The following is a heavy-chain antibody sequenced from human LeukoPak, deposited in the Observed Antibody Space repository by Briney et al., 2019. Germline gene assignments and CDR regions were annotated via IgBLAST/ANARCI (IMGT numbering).Heavy chain of an antibody. J-gene: IGHJ4*02. Sequence: GGSLRLSCAASGFTFDDYGMSWVRQAPGKGLEWVSGINWNGGSTGYADSVEGRFTISRDNAKNSLYLQMNSLRAEDTALYYCARSFGATVTTPDFHWGQGTLVTVSS. CDR3: ARSFGATVTTPDFH. CDR2: INWNGGST. V-gene: IGHV3-20*04. CDR1: GFTFDDYG. D-gene: IGHD4-17*01.